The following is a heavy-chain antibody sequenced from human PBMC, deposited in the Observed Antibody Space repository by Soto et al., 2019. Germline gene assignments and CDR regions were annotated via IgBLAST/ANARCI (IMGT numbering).Heavy chain of an antibody. CDR1: GGTFSSYA. V-gene: IGHV1-69*13. D-gene: IGHD3-3*01. Sequence: SVKVSCKASGGTFSSYAISWVRQAPGQGLEWMGGIIPIFGTANYAQKFQGRVTITADESTSTAYMELSSLRSEDTAVYYCASTKTRNYYYGMDAWGQGTTVTVSS. CDR2: IIPIFGTA. J-gene: IGHJ6*02. CDR3: ASTKTRNYYYGMDA.